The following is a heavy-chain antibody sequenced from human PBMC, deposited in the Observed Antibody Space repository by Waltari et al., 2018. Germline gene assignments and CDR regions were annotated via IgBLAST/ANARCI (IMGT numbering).Heavy chain of an antibody. Sequence: EVSLVESGGDLAQPGESLRLSCAASGLSLTIHWMRWVRQVPGKGLEWVADINESGSKKYYVDSVKGRFTISRDNAKNSVDLQMNSLRVEDTAVYYCARDDNINGASDAFDIWGQGTMVTVSS. CDR1: GLSLTIHW. CDR3: ARDDNINGASDAFDI. CDR2: INESGSKK. D-gene: IGHD2-8*01. J-gene: IGHJ3*02. V-gene: IGHV3-7*01.